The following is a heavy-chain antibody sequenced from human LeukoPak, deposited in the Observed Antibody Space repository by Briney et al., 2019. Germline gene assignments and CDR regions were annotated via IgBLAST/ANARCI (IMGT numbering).Heavy chain of an antibody. D-gene: IGHD1-26*01. J-gene: IGHJ4*02. V-gene: IGHV3-23*01. CDR3: AKGFYHVGATTVYDY. CDR2: ISGSGGST. CDR1: GFTFSSYA. Sequence: PGGSLRLSCAASGFTFSSYAMSWVRQAPGKGLKWVSGISGSGGSTYYADSVKGRFTISRDNSKKTLYLQMNSLRAEDTAVYYCAKGFYHVGATTVYDYWGQGTLVTVSS.